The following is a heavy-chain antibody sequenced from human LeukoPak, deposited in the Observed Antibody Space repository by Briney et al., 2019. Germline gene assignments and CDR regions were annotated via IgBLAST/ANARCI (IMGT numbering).Heavy chain of an antibody. CDR3: AKEGAYPIITYDS. J-gene: IGHJ5*01. CDR1: GFTFSNYW. CDR2: IKGDGNEK. Sequence: TGGSLRLSCAASGFTFSNYWMTWVRQAPGKGLEWVANIKGDGNEKNYVDSVKGRFSISRDNAKNSLYLQMDSLRAEDTAVYYCAKEGAYPIITYDSWGQGALVTVSS. V-gene: IGHV3-7*01. D-gene: IGHD3-10*01.